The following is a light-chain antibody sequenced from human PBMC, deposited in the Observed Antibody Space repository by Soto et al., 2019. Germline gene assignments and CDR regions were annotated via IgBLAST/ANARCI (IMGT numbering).Light chain of an antibody. CDR1: QSVNSNY. CDR3: QQYDSTPPT. V-gene: IGKV3-20*01. Sequence: EIVLTQSPGTLSLSPGDRATLSCRASQSVNSNYLAWYQRKPGQAPRLLIYGASNRATDIPYRFSASGSGTDFPLTITRLEAEVFAVYYCQQYDSTPPTFGQGTKVEVK. J-gene: IGKJ1*01. CDR2: GAS.